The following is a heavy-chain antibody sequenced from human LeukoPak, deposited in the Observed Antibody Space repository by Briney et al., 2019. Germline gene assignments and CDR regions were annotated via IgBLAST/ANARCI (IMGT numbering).Heavy chain of an antibody. J-gene: IGHJ4*02. D-gene: IGHD3-9*01. Sequence: GGSLRLPCAASGFTFSSHSMNWVRQAPGEGLEWVSSVSRSSSYTYYADSVKGRFTISRDNGKNALHLQMNSLRAEDTAVYYCARDQSYYDILAGYSWSIDYWGQGTLVTVSP. CDR3: ARDQSYYDILAGYSWSIDY. CDR1: GFTFSSHS. V-gene: IGHV3-21*06. CDR2: VSRSSSYT.